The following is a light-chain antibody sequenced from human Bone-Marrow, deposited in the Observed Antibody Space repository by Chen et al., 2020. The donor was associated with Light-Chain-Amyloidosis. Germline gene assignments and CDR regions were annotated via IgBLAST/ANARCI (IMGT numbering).Light chain of an antibody. CDR2: RDT. CDR3: QSADSSGTYEVI. V-gene: IGLV3-25*03. J-gene: IGLJ2*01. CDR1: DLPTKY. Sequence: SYELTQPPSVSVSPGQTARITCSGDDLPTKYAYWYQQKQGQAPVLVIHRDTERPSGISARFSCSSSGTTATLTISGVQAEDEADYHGQSADSSGTYEVIFGGGTKLTVL.